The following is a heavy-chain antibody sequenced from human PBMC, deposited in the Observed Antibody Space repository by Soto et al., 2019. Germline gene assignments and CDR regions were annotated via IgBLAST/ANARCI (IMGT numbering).Heavy chain of an antibody. CDR2: IRGTT. CDR1: GFTFTSYS. D-gene: IGHD2-21*01. J-gene: IGHJ3*02. CDR3: ARDDSFAFDI. Sequence: PGGSLRLSCAASGFTFTSYSMNWVRQAPGKWLEWVSYIRGTTHYADSVKGRFTISRDNARSSLYLQMNSLRADDTAVYYCARDDSFAFDIWGQGTMVTVSS. V-gene: IGHV3-48*01.